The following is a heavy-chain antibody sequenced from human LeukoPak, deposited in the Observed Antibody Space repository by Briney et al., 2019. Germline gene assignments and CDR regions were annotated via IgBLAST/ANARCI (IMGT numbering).Heavy chain of an antibody. J-gene: IGHJ4*02. V-gene: IGHV3-21*01. CDR3: ARRDGYNYHGNGY. CDR2: ISSSSSYI. D-gene: IGHD5-12*01. Sequence: GGSLRLSCAASGFTSSSYSMTWVRQAPGKGLEWVSSISSSSSYIYYADSVKGRFTISRDNAKNSLYLQMNSLRAEDTAVYYCARRDGYNYHGNGYWGQGTLVTVSS. CDR1: GFTSSSYS.